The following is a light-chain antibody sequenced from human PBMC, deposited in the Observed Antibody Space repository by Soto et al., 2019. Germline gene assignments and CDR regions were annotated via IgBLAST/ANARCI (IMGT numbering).Light chain of an antibody. CDR2: DAS. V-gene: IGKV3-11*01. J-gene: IGKJ3*01. CDR3: HQRSTWPFT. CDR1: QSISSY. Sequence: EIVLTQSPATLSLSPGERATLSCRASQSISSYLAWYQQQPDQAPRILIYDASNRGTGIPARFSGSGSGTDFTLTISSLEPEDFAVYYCHQRSTWPFTFGPGTKVDIK.